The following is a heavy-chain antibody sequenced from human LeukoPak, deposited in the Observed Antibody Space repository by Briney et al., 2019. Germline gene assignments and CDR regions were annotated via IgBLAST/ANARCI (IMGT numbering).Heavy chain of an antibody. CDR3: ARGRFYGFSGDS. V-gene: IGHV4-31*03. CDR1: GGAIGSDGYY. CDR2: IYYSGSA. D-gene: IGHD3-10*01. Sequence: SQTLSLTCSVSGGAIGSDGYYWNWLRQHPGKGLEWIGYIYYSGSASYNPSLKSRVTISVVTSKNQFSLRLSSVTAADTAVYYCARGRFYGFSGDSWGQGSLVTVSS. J-gene: IGHJ4*02.